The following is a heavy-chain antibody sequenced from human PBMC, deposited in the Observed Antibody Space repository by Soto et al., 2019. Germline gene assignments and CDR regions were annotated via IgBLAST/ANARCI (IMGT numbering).Heavy chain of an antibody. CDR1: GGSISSYY. D-gene: IGHD1-20*01. CDR3: ASMGLYKSHDY. V-gene: IGHV4-59*01. Sequence: SETLSLTCTVSGGSISSYYWSWIRQPPGKGLEWIGYIYYSGSTNYNPSLESRVTISVDTSKNQFSLKLSSVTAADTAVYYCASMGLYKSHDYWGQGTLVTVSS. CDR2: IYYSGST. J-gene: IGHJ4*02.